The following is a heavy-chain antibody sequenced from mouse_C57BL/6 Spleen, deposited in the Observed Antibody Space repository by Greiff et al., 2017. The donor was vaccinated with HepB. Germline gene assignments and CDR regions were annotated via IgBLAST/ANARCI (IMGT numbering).Heavy chain of an antibody. Sequence: QVQLQQSGAELVMPGASVKLSCKASGYTFTSYWMHWVKQRPGQGLEWIGEIDPSDSYTNYNQKFKGKSTLTVDKSSSTAYMQLSSLTSEDSAVYYCASVYGNYDYAMDYWGQGTSVTVSS. V-gene: IGHV1-69*01. CDR1: GYTFTSYW. D-gene: IGHD2-1*01. CDR2: IDPSDSYT. CDR3: ASVYGNYDYAMDY. J-gene: IGHJ4*01.